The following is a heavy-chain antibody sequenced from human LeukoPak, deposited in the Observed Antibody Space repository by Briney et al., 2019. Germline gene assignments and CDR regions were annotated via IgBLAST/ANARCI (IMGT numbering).Heavy chain of an antibody. CDR3: ARDPGPLKYYYDSSGYNL. V-gene: IGHV3-7*01. D-gene: IGHD3-22*01. J-gene: IGHJ5*02. CDR1: GFTSSSYW. Sequence: QTGGSLRLSCAASGFTSSSYWMSWVRRAPGKGLEWVANIKQDGSEKYYVDSVKGRFTISRDNAKNSLYLQMNSLRAEDTAVYYCARDPGPLKYYYDSSGYNLWGQGTLVTVSS. CDR2: IKQDGSEK.